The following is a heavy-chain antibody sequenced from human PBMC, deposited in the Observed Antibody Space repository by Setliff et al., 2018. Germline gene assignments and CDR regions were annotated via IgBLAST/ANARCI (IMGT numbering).Heavy chain of an antibody. CDR3: AASVGGAPYYYGLDV. CDR1: GYALTDSV. J-gene: IGHJ6*02. Sequence: ASVKVSCKTSGYALTDSVVSWVRQAPGQGLERVGWISGYSGNTKYSQKFQGRITITRDTSASTFYMELSSLRSEDTALYSCAASVGGAPYYYGLDVWGQGTTVTVSS. CDR2: ISGYSGNT. V-gene: IGHV1-18*01. D-gene: IGHD2-15*01.